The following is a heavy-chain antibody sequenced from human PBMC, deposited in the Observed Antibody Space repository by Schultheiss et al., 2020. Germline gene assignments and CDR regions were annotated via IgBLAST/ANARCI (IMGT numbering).Heavy chain of an antibody. V-gene: IGHV2-5*08. CDR2: IYWDDDK. CDR3: AHRLKDAFDI. J-gene: IGHJ3*02. Sequence: TLSLTCTVSGGSISSYYWSWIRQPPGKGLEWLALIYWDDDKRYSPSLKSRLTITKDTSKNQVVLTMTNMDPVDTATYYCAHRLKDAFDIWGQGTMVTVSS. CDR1: GGSISSYYW.